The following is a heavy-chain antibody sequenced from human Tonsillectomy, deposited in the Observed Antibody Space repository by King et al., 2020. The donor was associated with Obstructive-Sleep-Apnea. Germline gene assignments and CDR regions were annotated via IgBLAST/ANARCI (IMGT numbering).Heavy chain of an antibody. Sequence: VQLVESGGNLVQPGGSLRLSCAASGFSLRNYNMTWVRQVPGKGLDWISYISRSGGATFYAGSVEGRFTISRDNDKNSLFLQMNSLRVENTAIYYCAREGSTSRHLDYWGQGTLVTVSS. J-gene: IGHJ4*02. CDR3: AREGSTSRHLDY. CDR1: GFSLRNYN. D-gene: IGHD2-2*01. V-gene: IGHV3-48*01. CDR2: ISRSGGAT.